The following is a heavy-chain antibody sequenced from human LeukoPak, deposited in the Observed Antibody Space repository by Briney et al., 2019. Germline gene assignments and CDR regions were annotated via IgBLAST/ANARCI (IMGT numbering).Heavy chain of an antibody. J-gene: IGHJ4*02. CDR2: ITSSSGSM. V-gene: IGHV3-23*01. CDR1: GFTFRDYV. D-gene: IGHD2-15*01. CDR3: ARDCTGGSCYSDY. Sequence: GGSLRLSCAASGFTFRDYVMSWVRQAPGKRLVWVSAITSSSGSMYYADSVRGRFTISRDNSKNTLYLQMNSLTAEDTAIYYCARDCTGGSCYSDYWGQGTLVTVSS.